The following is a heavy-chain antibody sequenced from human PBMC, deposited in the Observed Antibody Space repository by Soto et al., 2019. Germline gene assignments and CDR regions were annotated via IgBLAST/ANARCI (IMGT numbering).Heavy chain of an antibody. D-gene: IGHD3-16*01. V-gene: IGHV3-23*01. CDR3: AKGLRRLLRTQYYYGLDV. Sequence: GGSLRLSXAASGFTFSPYAMTWVRQAPGKGLEWVSSISGSGGNTNYADSVKGRFTVSRDNSKRTLSLQMNSLTEEDTAIYYCAKGLRRLLRTQYYYGLDVWGRGTTVTVSS. CDR2: ISGSGGNT. CDR1: GFTFSPYA. J-gene: IGHJ6*02.